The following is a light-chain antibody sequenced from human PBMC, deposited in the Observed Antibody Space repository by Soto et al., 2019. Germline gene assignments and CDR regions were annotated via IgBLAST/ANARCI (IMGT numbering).Light chain of an antibody. CDR3: HQRSNWPRT. CDR1: QSVSSY. Sequence: EIVLTQSPATLPLSTGERATLSCRASQSVSSYLAWYQQKPGQAPRLLIYDASSRATGIPARFSGIGSRTDFTLTISSLEPEDVAVYYCHQRSNWPRTFGQGTRLEI. J-gene: IGKJ5*01. CDR2: DAS. V-gene: IGKV3-11*01.